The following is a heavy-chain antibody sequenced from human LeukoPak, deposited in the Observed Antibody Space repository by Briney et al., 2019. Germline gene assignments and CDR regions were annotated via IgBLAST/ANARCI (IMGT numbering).Heavy chain of an antibody. CDR1: GFTFSSYN. CDR2: ITSSSSHI. J-gene: IGHJ4*02. CDR3: VRDELLLWFGELSRPFDY. Sequence: KPGGSLRLSCAASGFTFSSYNMNWVRQAPGKGLEWVSSITSSSSHIYYADSVKGRFTISRDNAKNSLYLLMNSLRAEDTALYYSVRDELLLWFGELSRPFDYWGQGALVTVSS. D-gene: IGHD3-10*01. V-gene: IGHV3-21*01.